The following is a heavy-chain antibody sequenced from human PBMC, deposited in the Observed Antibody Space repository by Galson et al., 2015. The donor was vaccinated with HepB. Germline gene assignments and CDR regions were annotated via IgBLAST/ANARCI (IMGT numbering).Heavy chain of an antibody. V-gene: IGHV1-69*04. Sequence: SVKVSCKASGYTFTSYGVSWVRQAPGQGLEWMGRIIPILGIANYAQKFQGRVTITADKSTSTAYMELSSLRAEDTAVYYCARDFDHRNDYWGQGTLVTVSS. CDR3: ARDFDHRNDY. J-gene: IGHJ4*02. CDR1: GYTFTSYG. D-gene: IGHD3-9*01. CDR2: IIPILGIA.